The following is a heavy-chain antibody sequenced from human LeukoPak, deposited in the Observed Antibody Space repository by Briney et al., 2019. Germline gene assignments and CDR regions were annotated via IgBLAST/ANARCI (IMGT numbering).Heavy chain of an antibody. J-gene: IGHJ5*02. CDR2: VYYSGST. CDR1: GGSISTYF. V-gene: IGHV4-59*01. Sequence: SETLSLTCTVSGGSISTYFWSWIRQPPGKGLEWIGYVYYSGSTNYNPSLKSRVTISVDTSKNQFSLKLTSVTAADTAVYYCARKVAGPNNWLDPWGQGTLVTVSS. D-gene: IGHD2-15*01. CDR3: ARKVAGPNNWLDP.